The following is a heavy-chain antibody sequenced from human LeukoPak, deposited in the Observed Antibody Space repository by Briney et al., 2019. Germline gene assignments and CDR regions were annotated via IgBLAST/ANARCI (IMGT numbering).Heavy chain of an antibody. V-gene: IGHV3-74*01. CDR1: GFTFSSYW. Sequence: GGSLRLSCAMSGFTFSSYWMHWARQAPGKGLVWVSRITPDGSSTNYADSVKGRFTISRDNAKNTLYLQMNSLRAEDTAVYYCSTDTFGMYDNWGQGTLVTVSS. CDR2: ITPDGSST. J-gene: IGHJ4*02. D-gene: IGHD3-10*01. CDR3: STDTFGMYDN.